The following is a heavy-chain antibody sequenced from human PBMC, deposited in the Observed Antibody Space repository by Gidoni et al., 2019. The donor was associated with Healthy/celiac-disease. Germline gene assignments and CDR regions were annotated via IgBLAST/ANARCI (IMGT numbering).Heavy chain of an antibody. CDR3: ARTHIPRFGELSYAFDI. CDR2: IIPILCTA. J-gene: IGHJ3*02. CDR1: GGTFSSYA. Sequence: QVQLVQSGAEVKKPGSSVKVSCKASGGTFSSYAIRWVRQAPGQGLEWMGGIIPILCTANYAQQFQGRVTITADESTSTAYMELSSLRSEDTAVYYCARTHIPRFGELSYAFDIWGQGTMVTVSS. D-gene: IGHD3-10*01. V-gene: IGHV1-69*01.